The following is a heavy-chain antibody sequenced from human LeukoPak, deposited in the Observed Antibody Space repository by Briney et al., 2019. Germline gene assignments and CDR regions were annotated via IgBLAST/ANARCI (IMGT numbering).Heavy chain of an antibody. D-gene: IGHD3-16*01. CDR1: GYTFTSYG. V-gene: IGHV1-18*01. CDR2: ISAYNGNT. Sequence: ASVKVSCKASGYTFTSYGISWVRQAPGQGLEWMGWISAYNGNTNYAQKLQGKVTMTTDTSTSTAYMELSSLRSEDTAVYYCARPYVTDPHHAFDIWGQGTMVTVSS. CDR3: ARPYVTDPHHAFDI. J-gene: IGHJ3*02.